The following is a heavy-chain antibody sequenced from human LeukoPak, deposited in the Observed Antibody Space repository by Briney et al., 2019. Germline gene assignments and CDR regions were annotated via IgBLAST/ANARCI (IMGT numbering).Heavy chain of an antibody. J-gene: IGHJ4*02. CDR2: ISRSGSYI. CDR3: ARDRGGSAPYYFDY. Sequence: PGGSQRLSCAASGFTFSTYNMNWVRQAPGKGLEWVSFISRSGSYIYYADSVKGRFTISRDNAKNSLYVQMNSLRAEDTAVYYCARDRGGSAPYYFDYWGQGTLVTLSS. CDR1: GFTFSTYN. D-gene: IGHD2-15*01. V-gene: IGHV3-21*01.